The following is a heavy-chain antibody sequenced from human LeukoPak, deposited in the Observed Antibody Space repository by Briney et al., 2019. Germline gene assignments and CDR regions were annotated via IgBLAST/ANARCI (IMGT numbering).Heavy chain of an antibody. D-gene: IGHD3-10*01. J-gene: IGHJ4*02. CDR1: GFTFNTYG. V-gene: IGHV3-23*01. CDR2: ISGSGGAT. CDR3: AKDQGSGSGYYSWGYFDY. Sequence: PGGSLRLSCAASGFTFNTYGMSWVRQAPGKGLEWVSGISGSGGATYYADSVKGRFTVSRDDPHNTLYLQMNSVRAEDTAVYYCAKDQGSGSGYYSWGYFDYWGQGTLVTVSS.